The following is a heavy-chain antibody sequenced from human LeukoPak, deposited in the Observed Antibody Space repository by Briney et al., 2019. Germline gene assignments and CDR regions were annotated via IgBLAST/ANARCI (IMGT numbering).Heavy chain of an antibody. Sequence: SETLSLTCTVPGGSISSGDYYWSWIRQPPGKGLEWIGYIYYSGSTYYNPSLKSRVTISVDTSKNQFSLKLSSVTAADTAVYYCARVRYCSSTSCYKEGYFDYWGQGTLVTVSS. CDR3: ARVRYCSSTSCYKEGYFDY. D-gene: IGHD2-2*02. CDR2: IYYSGST. V-gene: IGHV4-30-4*08. CDR1: GGSISSGDYY. J-gene: IGHJ4*02.